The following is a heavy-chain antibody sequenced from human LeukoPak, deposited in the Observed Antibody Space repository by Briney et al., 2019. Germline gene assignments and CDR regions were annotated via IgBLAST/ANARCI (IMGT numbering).Heavy chain of an antibody. J-gene: IGHJ4*02. CDR2: IYYSGST. CDR1: GGSISSCY. V-gene: IGHV4-59*01. Sequence: SETLSLTCTVSGGSISSCYWNWIRQPPGKGLEWIGYIYYSGSTNYNPSLKSRVTISVDTSKNQFSLKLSSVTAADTAVYYCARGADSSGYYSIFCFDYWGQGTLVTVSS. CDR3: ARGADSSGYYSIFCFDY. D-gene: IGHD3-22*01.